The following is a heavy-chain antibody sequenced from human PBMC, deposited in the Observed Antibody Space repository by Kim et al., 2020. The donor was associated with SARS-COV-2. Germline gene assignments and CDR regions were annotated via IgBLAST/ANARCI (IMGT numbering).Heavy chain of an antibody. D-gene: IGHD2-2*01. Sequence: SRITMSVDTSKNQFSLKLSSVTAADTAVYYCARGARYCSSTSCYDGAFDIWGQGTMVTVSS. J-gene: IGHJ3*02. V-gene: IGHV4-4*06. CDR3: ARGARYCSSTSCYDGAFDI.